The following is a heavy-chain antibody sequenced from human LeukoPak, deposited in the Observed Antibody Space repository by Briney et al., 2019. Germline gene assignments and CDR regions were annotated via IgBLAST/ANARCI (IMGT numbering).Heavy chain of an antibody. D-gene: IGHD3-22*01. CDR2: ISRSGVAT. CDR1: GFTFTSFA. CDR3: AKHSHDGSAPYYEVQLDY. V-gene: IGHV3-23*01. Sequence: PGGTLRLSCAASGFTFTSFAMSWVRQAPGKGLEWVSTISRSGVATYYANSVKVRFTISRDNSKNTVYVQMNSLRAEDTAIYYCAKHSHDGSAPYYEVQLDYWGQGTLVTVSS. J-gene: IGHJ4*02.